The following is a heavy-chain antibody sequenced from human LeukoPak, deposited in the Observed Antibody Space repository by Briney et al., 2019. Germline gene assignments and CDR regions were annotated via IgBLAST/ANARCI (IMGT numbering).Heavy chain of an antibody. D-gene: IGHD3-16*01. CDR2: INHNGNVN. CDR1: GFTFSSYW. Sequence: PGGSLRLSCAASGFTFSSYWMSWARQAPGKGLEWVASINHNGNVNYYVDSVKGRFTISRDNAKNSLYLQMGNLRAEDTAVYFCARGGGLDVWGQGATVTVSS. V-gene: IGHV3-7*03. J-gene: IGHJ6*02. CDR3: ARGGGLDV.